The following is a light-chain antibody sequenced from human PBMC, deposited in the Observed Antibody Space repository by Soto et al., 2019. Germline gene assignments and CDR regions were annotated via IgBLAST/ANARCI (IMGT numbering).Light chain of an antibody. CDR1: QSVSSY. Sequence: EIVLTQSPATLSLSPGERATLSCRASQSVSSYLSWYQQKPGQAPRLLIYDASNRATGIPARFSGSGSGTDFTRTISRLEPEDFAVYYCQQRTNWRLTFGGGTKVEIK. V-gene: IGKV3-11*01. J-gene: IGKJ4*01. CDR3: QQRTNWRLT. CDR2: DAS.